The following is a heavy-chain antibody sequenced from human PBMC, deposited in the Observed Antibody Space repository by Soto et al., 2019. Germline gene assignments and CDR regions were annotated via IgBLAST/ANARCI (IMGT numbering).Heavy chain of an antibody. Sequence: EVKLLESVGGLVPPGASARLSCITSGFIFDNYAMSWVRQSPGRGLEWVAAISGSGHGTVYTQSVQGRFIISRDKSKKTLFLQMNNLRDEDTAVYYCAKGRYFDTSGGCANYWGLGTLVSVSA. V-gene: IGHV3-23*01. CDR3: AKGRYFDTSGGCANY. J-gene: IGHJ4*02. CDR1: GFIFDNYA. D-gene: IGHD3-22*01. CDR2: ISGSGHGT.